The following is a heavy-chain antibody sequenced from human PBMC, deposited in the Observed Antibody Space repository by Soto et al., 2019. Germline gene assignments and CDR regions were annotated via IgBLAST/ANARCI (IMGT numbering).Heavy chain of an antibody. D-gene: IGHD4-17*01. CDR1: GGSISSGGYS. V-gene: IGHV4-30-2*01. CDR3: ARLTTVTMALDD. CDR2: IYHSGST. Sequence: QLQLQESGSGLVKPSQTLSLTCAVSGGSISSGGYSWSWIRQPPGKGLEWIGYIYHSGSTDYNPSLRSRVTISVDSSKNQVSLKLSSVTAGDTAVDYCARLTTVTMALDDWGQGTLVTVSS. J-gene: IGHJ4*02.